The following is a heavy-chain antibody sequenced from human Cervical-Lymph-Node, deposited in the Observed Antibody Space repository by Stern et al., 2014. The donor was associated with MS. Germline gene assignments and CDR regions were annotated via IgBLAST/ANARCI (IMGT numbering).Heavy chain of an antibody. CDR1: GYSFASHD. Sequence: QVQLVQSGVEVKKPGASVKVSCKASGYSFASHDIHWVRQAPGQGLEWMGIINPSIGRTSYAQKFQGRVTLTSDTSTSTVYMELSSLRSEDTAVYYCTRRQDCRNCRHGMDVWGQGTTVTVSS. CDR3: TRRQDCRNCRHGMDV. J-gene: IGHJ6*02. V-gene: IGHV1-46*03. CDR2: INPSIGRT. D-gene: IGHD2-15*01.